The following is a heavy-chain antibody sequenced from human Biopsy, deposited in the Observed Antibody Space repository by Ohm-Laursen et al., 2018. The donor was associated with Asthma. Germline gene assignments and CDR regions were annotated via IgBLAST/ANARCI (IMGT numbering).Heavy chain of an antibody. J-gene: IGHJ6*02. Sequence: ASVKVSCKSPGGTFSNFAISWVRQAPGQGLEWLGGIMTVFGTTNYAQKVQGRVTITAEESTSTAYMEVTSLRSEDTAIYYCARCQVGYSSGWSLLLKKIYYSGMDVWGQGTAVTVSS. CDR3: ARCQVGYSSGWSLLLKKIYYSGMDV. V-gene: IGHV1-69*13. CDR1: GGTFSNFA. D-gene: IGHD6-19*01. CDR2: IMTVFGTT.